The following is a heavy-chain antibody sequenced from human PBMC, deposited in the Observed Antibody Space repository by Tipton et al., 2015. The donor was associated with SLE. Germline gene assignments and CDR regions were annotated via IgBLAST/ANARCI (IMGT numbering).Heavy chain of an antibody. CDR1: GGSISSSSYY. Sequence: TLSLTCTVSGGSISSSSYYWGWIRQPPGKGLEWIGSIYYSGSTYYNPSLKSRVTISVDTSKNQFSLKLSSVTAADPAVYYCAGLGTGTTIGFWFDYWGQGTLVTVSS. CDR3: AGLGTGTTIGFWFDY. CDR2: IYYSGST. J-gene: IGHJ4*02. D-gene: IGHD1-1*01. V-gene: IGHV4-39*07.